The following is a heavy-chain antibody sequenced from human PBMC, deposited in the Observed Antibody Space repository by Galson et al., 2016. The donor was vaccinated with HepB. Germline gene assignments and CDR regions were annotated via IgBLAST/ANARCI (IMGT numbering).Heavy chain of an antibody. CDR3: ARGRIAVAGSEAY. CDR2: ISSNNGDA. D-gene: IGHD6-19*01. V-gene: IGHV1-18*01. Sequence: SVKVSCKASGYTFSNFGISWVRQAPGQGLEWMGWISSNNGDADYARNFQGRVTMTTDTSKATAYLEVTSLKSDDTAVYFCARGRIAVAGSEAYWGQGTLVTVSP. CDR1: GYTFSNFG. J-gene: IGHJ4*02.